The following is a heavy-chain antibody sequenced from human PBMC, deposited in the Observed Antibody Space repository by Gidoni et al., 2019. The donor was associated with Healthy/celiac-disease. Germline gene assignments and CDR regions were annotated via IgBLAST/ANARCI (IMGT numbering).Heavy chain of an antibody. V-gene: IGHV3-30*18. Sequence: QVQRVESGGGVVKPGRSLRLSCAASGFTFSSYGMHWVSQAPGKGLEWVAVISYDGSNKYYADSVKGRFTISRDNSKNTLYLQMNSLRAEDTAVYYCAKLYRPGYSSSWYDGGYYGMDVWGQGTTVTVSS. D-gene: IGHD6-13*01. CDR1: GFTFSSYG. CDR3: AKLYRPGYSSSWYDGGYYGMDV. CDR2: ISYDGSNK. J-gene: IGHJ6*02.